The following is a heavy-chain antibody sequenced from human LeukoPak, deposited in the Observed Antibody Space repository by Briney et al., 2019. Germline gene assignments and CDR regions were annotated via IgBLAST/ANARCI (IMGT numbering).Heavy chain of an antibody. D-gene: IGHD3-10*01. CDR1: GGYISLYY. Sequence: PSETLSLTCTVSGGYISLYYWSWIRQPPGKGLEWIGYFYDTRSPKYNPSLERRVTISVDMSRNQFSLNLTSVTAADTAVYYCARGRGSLTYWGQGTLATVSS. J-gene: IGHJ4*02. CDR3: ARGRGSLTY. V-gene: IGHV4-59*01. CDR2: FYDTRSP.